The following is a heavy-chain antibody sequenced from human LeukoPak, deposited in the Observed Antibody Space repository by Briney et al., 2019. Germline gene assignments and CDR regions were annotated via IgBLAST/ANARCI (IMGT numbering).Heavy chain of an antibody. Sequence: PSETLSLTCTVSGGSISSSSYYWGWIRQPPGKGLEWIGSTYYSGSTYYNPSLKRRVTISVDTSKNQFSLKLSSVTAADTAVYYCARGASYSSGWYQDPLDYWGQGTLVTVSS. D-gene: IGHD6-19*01. V-gene: IGHV4-39*01. CDR3: ARGASYSSGWYQDPLDY. CDR1: GGSISSSSYY. J-gene: IGHJ4*02. CDR2: TYYSGST.